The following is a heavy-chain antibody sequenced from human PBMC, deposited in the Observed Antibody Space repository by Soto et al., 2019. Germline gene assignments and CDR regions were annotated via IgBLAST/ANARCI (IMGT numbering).Heavy chain of an antibody. D-gene: IGHD3-22*01. CDR1: GYSFTXYW. CDR2: IYPGDSDT. Sequence: GESLKISCKGSGYSFTXYWIGWVRQMPGKGLEWMGIIYPGDSDTRYSPSFQGQVTISAAKSISTAYLQWSSLKASDTAMYYCARATYYYDSSGYYGDAFDIWGQGTMVTVSS. V-gene: IGHV5-51*01. J-gene: IGHJ3*02. CDR3: ARATYYYDSSGYYGDAFDI.